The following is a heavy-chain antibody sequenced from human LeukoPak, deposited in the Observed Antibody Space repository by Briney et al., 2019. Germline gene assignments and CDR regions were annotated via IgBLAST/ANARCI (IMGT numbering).Heavy chain of an antibody. D-gene: IGHD5-24*01. V-gene: IGHV4-34*01. CDR1: GGSFSGYY. J-gene: IGHJ4*02. CDR3: ASGGWLQRGNY. Sequence: SETLSLTCAVYGGSFSGYYWSWIRQPPGKGLEWIGEINHSGSTNYNPSLKSRVTISVDTSKNQFSLKLSSVTAADTAVYYCASGGWLQRGNYWGQGTLVTVSS. CDR2: INHSGST.